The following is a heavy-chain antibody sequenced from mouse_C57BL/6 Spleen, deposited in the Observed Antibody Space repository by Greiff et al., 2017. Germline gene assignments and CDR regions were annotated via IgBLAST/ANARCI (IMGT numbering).Heavy chain of an antibody. Sequence: EVKLVESGGGLVKPGGSLKLSCAASGFTFSDYGMHWVRQAPEKGLEWVAYISSGSSTIYYADTVKGRFTISRDNAKNHLFLQMTSLRSEDTAMYYCARPFITGYWYFDVWGTGTTVTVSS. V-gene: IGHV5-17*01. D-gene: IGHD1-1*01. CDR2: ISSGSSTI. CDR3: ARPFITGYWYFDV. CDR1: GFTFSDYG. J-gene: IGHJ1*03.